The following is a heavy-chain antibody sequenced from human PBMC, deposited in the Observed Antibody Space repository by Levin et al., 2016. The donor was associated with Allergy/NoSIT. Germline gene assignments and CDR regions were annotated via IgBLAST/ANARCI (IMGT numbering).Heavy chain of an antibody. Sequence: SETLSLTCTVSGGSISSYYWSWIRQPPGKGLEWIGYIYYSGNTNYNPSLKSRVTISVDTSKNQFSLKLSSVTAADTAVYYCARRPPGGTSVWWYFDYWGQGTLVTVSS. D-gene: IGHD2-15*01. V-gene: IGHV4-59*01. J-gene: IGHJ4*02. CDR2: IYYSGNT. CDR3: ARRPPGGTSVWWYFDY. CDR1: GGSISSYY.